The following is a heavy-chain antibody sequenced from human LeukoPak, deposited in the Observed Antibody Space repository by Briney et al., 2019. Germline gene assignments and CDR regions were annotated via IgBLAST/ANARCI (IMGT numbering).Heavy chain of an antibody. V-gene: IGHV1-2*02. J-gene: IGHJ4*02. Sequence: GASVKVSCKASGYTFTDYLMHWVRQAPGQGLEWMGWINPNSGVTSSAQKFQGRVTMTRDTSISTAYMELSTLRSDDTAVYYCARDRNGDGFAYFDYWGQGTLVTVSS. CDR2: INPNSGVT. CDR3: ARDRNGDGFAYFDY. CDR1: GYTFTDYL. D-gene: IGHD5-24*01.